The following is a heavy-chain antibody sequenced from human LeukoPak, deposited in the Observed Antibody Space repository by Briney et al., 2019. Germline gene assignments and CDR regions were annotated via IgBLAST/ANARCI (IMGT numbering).Heavy chain of an antibody. J-gene: IGHJ5*02. CDR1: GYTFTGYY. CDR2: IFPKTGGT. V-gene: IGHV1-2*02. Sequence: ASVKVSCKASGYTFTGYYLHWVRQAPGQGLEWMGWIFPKTGGTSYAQKFQGRVTMTRDTSISTAYMELIGMRSDDTAVYYCAGPWDQVGFDPWGQGTLVTVSS. CDR3: AGPWDQVGFDP. D-gene: IGHD1-26*01.